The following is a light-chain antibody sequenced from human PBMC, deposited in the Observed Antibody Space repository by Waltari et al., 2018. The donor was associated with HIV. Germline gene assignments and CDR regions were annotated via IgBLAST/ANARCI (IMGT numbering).Light chain of an antibody. Sequence: VLTQSPATLSVSPGETVTLSCRASQRVGRYLAWYQQKPGQPPRLLIHDASNRATGIPPRFSGLGSGTDFSLTISSLEREDVAVYFCQQRSNWPPITFGQGTRLEIK. J-gene: IGKJ5*01. CDR2: DAS. V-gene: IGKV3-11*01. CDR1: QRVGRY. CDR3: QQRSNWPPIT.